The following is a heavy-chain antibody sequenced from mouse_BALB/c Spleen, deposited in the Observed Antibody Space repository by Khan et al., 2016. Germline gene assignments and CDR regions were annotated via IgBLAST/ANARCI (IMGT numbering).Heavy chain of an antibody. CDR2: INPDSSTI. CDR3: TRLYYYGCSDY. CDR1: GFDFRRYW. D-gene: IGHD1-1*01. Sequence: EVKLLESGGGLVQPGGSLKLSCAASGFDFRRYWMSWVRQAPGRGLEWIGDINPDSSTINYTPSLKDKFIISRDNAKNTLYLQMSKVRSEDTALYYCTRLYYYGCSDYWGQGTTLTVSS. V-gene: IGHV4-1*02. J-gene: IGHJ2*01.